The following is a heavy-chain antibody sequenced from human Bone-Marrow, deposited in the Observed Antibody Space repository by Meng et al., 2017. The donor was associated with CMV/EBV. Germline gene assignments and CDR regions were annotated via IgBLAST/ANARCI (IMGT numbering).Heavy chain of an antibody. CDR2: IGYDGSNK. V-gene: IGHV3-33*06. CDR1: GFTFSSYA. D-gene: IGHD6-25*01. Sequence: GESLKISCAASGFTFSSYAMHWVRQAPGKGLEWVAVIGYDGSNKYYADSVKGRFTISRDNSKNTLYLQMNSLRAEDTAVYYCAKDSGYGMDVWGQGTTVTVSS. J-gene: IGHJ6*02. CDR3: AKDSGYGMDV.